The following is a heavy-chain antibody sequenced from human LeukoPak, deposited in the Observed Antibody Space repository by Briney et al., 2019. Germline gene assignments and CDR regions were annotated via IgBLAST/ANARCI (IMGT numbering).Heavy chain of an antibody. CDR1: GFTLSSLW. Sequence: GGSLRLSCAASGFTLSSLWMSWVRQAPGKGLEWVANIKEDGREKYYVDSVKGRFTVSRDNAKNSLYLQMNSLRAEDTAVYYCARDHYFAEDYWGQGTLVTVSS. CDR2: IKEDGREK. V-gene: IGHV3-7*03. CDR3: ARDHYFAEDY. D-gene: IGHD3-9*01. J-gene: IGHJ4*02.